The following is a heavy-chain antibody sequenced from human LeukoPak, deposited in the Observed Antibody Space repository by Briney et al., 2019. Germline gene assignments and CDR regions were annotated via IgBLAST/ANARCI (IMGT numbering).Heavy chain of an antibody. D-gene: IGHD6-19*01. Sequence: GGSLRLSCAASGFTFSHAWMTWVRQAPGKGLEWVGRIKSEISGGTTDYAAPVKGRSTISRDDSRNTLYLQMNSLKTEDTAVYYCTTDHYIAVTGAAKFDYWGQGTLVTVSS. CDR3: TTDHYIAVTGAAKFDY. CDR2: IKSEISGGTT. V-gene: IGHV3-15*01. CDR1: GFTFSHAW. J-gene: IGHJ4*02.